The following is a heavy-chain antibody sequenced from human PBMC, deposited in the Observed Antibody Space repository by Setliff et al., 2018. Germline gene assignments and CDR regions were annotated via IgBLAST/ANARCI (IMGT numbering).Heavy chain of an antibody. CDR1: GYTSSSYA. J-gene: IGHJ4*02. D-gene: IGHD1-26*01. CDR3: CSGSYLFVY. CDR2: ISASGDTT. Sequence: LRLSCAASGYTSSSYAMTWVRQAPGKGLEWVSIISASGDTTYYADSVKGRFTISRDNSKNTLYLQMNSLRAEDTDVYYCCSGSYLFVYWGQGSLVTVSS. V-gene: IGHV3-23*01.